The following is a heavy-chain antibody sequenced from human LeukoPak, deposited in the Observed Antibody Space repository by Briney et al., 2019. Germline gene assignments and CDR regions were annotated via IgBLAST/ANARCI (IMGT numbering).Heavy chain of an antibody. CDR2: INHSGST. CDR3: AREPGLLWFGETDY. CDR1: GGSSSGYY. Sequence: SETLSLTCAVYGGSSSGYYWRWIRQPPGKGLEWIGEINHSGSTNYNPSLKSRVTISVDTSKNQFSLKLSSVTAADAAVYYCAREPGLLWFGETDYWGQGTLVTVSS. J-gene: IGHJ4*02. D-gene: IGHD3-10*01. V-gene: IGHV4-34*01.